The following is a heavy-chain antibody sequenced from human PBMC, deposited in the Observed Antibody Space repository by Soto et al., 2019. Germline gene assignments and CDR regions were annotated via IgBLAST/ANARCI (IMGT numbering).Heavy chain of an antibody. D-gene: IGHD6-13*01. J-gene: IGHJ4*02. Sequence: PSETLSLTCAVFGASVSSTYWWSWVRQPPGKGPEWIGEINHRGSANYNPSLKSRVTISVDISKSQFSLRLTSVTAADTAVYYCARYNAASGTYYFEFWGQGALVTVSS. CDR3: ARYNAASGTYYFEF. CDR1: GASVSSTYW. V-gene: IGHV4-4*02. CDR2: INHRGSA.